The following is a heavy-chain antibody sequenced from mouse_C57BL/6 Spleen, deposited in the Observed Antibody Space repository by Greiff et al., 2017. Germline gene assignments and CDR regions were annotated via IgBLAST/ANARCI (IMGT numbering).Heavy chain of an antibody. CDR2: ISYDGSN. CDR1: GYSITSGYY. Sequence: EVKLVESGPGLVKPSQSLSLTCSVTGYSITSGYYWNWIRQFPGNKLEWMGYISYDGSNNYNPSLKNRISITRDTSKNQFFLKLNSVTTEDTATYYCARAVVARRVDFDYWGQGTTLTVSS. D-gene: IGHD1-1*01. V-gene: IGHV3-6*01. J-gene: IGHJ2*01. CDR3: ARAVVARRVDFDY.